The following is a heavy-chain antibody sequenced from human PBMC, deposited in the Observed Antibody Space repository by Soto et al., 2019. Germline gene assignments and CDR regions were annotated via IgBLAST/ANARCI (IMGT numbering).Heavy chain of an antibody. J-gene: IGHJ4*02. CDR1: GFTFSSYV. CDR3: AKVGGGSSSELDS. D-gene: IGHD6-6*01. Sequence: GGSLRLSCAASGFTFSSYVMSWVRQPPGKGLEWVSTISHSGGGTYYADSVKGRFTISRDNSKSTLYLQMNSLRAEDTAVYYCAKVGGGSSSELDSWGQGTLVTVSS. CDR2: ISHSGGGT. V-gene: IGHV3-23*01.